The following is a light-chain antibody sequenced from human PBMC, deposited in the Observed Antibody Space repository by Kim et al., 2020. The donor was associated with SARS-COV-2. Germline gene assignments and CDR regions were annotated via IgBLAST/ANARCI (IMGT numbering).Light chain of an antibody. J-gene: IGLJ3*02. CDR3: PAWDRRLSAWV. CDR1: SNNVGDEG. V-gene: IGLV10-54*01. CDR2: RNN. Sequence: LTQPPSVSKGLRQTATLTCTGNSNNVGDEGAAWLQQHQGHPPKLLSYRNNNRPSGISERFSASKSGNTASLTITGLQPEDEADYYCPAWDRRLSAWVFGGGTQLTVL.